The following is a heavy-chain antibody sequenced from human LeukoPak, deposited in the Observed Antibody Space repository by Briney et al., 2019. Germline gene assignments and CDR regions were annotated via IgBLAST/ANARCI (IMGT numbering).Heavy chain of an antibody. CDR2: ISYDGSNK. Sequence: GGSLRLSCAASGFTFSSYAMHWVRQAPGKGLEWVAVISYDGSNKYYADSVKGRFTISRDNSKNTLYLQMSSLRAEDTAVYYCARAPDPGSPDYWGQGTLVTVSS. V-gene: IGHV3-30*04. J-gene: IGHJ4*02. D-gene: IGHD3-10*01. CDR1: GFTFSSYA. CDR3: ARAPDPGSPDY.